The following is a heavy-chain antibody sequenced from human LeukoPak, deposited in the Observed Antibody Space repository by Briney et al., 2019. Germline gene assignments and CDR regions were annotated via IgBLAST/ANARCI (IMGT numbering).Heavy chain of an antibody. J-gene: IGHJ4*02. CDR3: ARDPPLRWLYFDH. CDR1: GFTFSSYW. V-gene: IGHV3-74*01. CDR2: INSDGSRT. Sequence: PGGSLRLSCAASGFTFSSYWMHWVRQAPGKGLVWVSRINSDGSRTNYADSVKGRFTISRDNAKNTLYLQMNSLRAEDTAVYYCARDPPLRWLYFDHWGQGTLVTVSS. D-gene: IGHD4-23*01.